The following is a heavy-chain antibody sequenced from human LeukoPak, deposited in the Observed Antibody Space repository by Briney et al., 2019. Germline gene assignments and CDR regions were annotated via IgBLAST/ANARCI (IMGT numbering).Heavy chain of an antibody. CDR2: ISYDGSND. CDR1: GFTFKSHG. Sequence: HSGRSLRLSCAASGFTFKSHGMHWVRQPPGRGLEWLALISYDGSNDHYADSVKGRFTISRDNAKNTLSLQMHSVRPDDTAVYYCAKGGDNVVDINWLDAWGQGTLVTVSS. D-gene: IGHD3-22*01. J-gene: IGHJ5*02. V-gene: IGHV3-30*18. CDR3: AKGGDNVVDINWLDA.